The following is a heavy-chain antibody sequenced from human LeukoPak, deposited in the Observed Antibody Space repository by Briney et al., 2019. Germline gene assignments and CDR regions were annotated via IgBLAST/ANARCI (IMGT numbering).Heavy chain of an antibody. CDR1: GGTFSSYA. D-gene: IGHD5-18*01. Sequence: SVKVSCKASGGTFSSYAISWVRQAPGQGLEWMGRIIPILGIANYAQKFQGRVTITVDKSTSTAYMELSSLRSEDTAVYYCARDSPSRGYSYGYPDYWGQGTLVTVSS. CDR2: IIPILGIA. CDR3: ARDSPSRGYSYGYPDY. J-gene: IGHJ4*02. V-gene: IGHV1-69*04.